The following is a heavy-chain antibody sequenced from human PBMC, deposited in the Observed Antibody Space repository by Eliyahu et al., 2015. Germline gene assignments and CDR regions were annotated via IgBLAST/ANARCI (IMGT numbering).Heavy chain of an antibody. CDR1: GFXFSSYD. CDR2: IDTAGDT. CDR3: ARGTVIAGNFDY. Sequence: EVQLLESGGGLVXPGGSLRLSCVAXGFXFSSYDMPWXRQGPGKGLEWVSAIDTAGDTHYPDSVRXRFTISRENAKNSLYLQMNSLRAGDSAVHYCARGTVIAGNFDYWGQGTLVTVSS. D-gene: IGHD4-11*01. V-gene: IGHV3-13*01. J-gene: IGHJ4*02.